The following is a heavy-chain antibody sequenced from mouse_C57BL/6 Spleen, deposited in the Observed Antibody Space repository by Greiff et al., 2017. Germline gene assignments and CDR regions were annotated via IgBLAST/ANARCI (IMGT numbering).Heavy chain of an antibody. CDR2: IYPSDSET. CDR3: ARGYYGNRYFDV. Sequence: QVHVKQPGAELVRPGSSVKLSCKASGYTFTSYWMDWVKQRPGQGLEWIGNIYPSDSETHYNQTFKDKATLTVDKSASTAYMQLSSLTSEDSAVYYCARGYYGNRYFDVWGTGTTVTVSS. D-gene: IGHD1-1*01. CDR1: GYTFTSYW. J-gene: IGHJ1*03. V-gene: IGHV1-61*01.